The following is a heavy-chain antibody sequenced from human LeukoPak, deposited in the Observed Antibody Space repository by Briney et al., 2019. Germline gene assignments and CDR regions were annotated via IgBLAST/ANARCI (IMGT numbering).Heavy chain of an antibody. J-gene: IGHJ3*02. CDR2: ISYDGSNK. Sequence: GGSLRLSCAASGFTFSSYGMHWVRQAPGKGLEWVAVISYDGSNKYYADSVKGRFTISRDNSKNTLYLQMNSLRAEDTAVYYCAKDNIVAAHDAFDIWGQGTMVTVSS. CDR3: AKDNIVAAHDAFDI. V-gene: IGHV3-30*18. D-gene: IGHD5-12*01. CDR1: GFTFSSYG.